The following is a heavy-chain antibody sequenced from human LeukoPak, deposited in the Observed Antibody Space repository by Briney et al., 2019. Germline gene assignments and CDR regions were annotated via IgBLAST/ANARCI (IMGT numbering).Heavy chain of an antibody. CDR1: GGSISNSNYY. D-gene: IGHD3-10*01. CDR2: IYYSGST. Sequence: PSETLSLTCTVSGGSISNSNYYWGWIRQPPGKGLEYIGSIYYSGSTYYNPSLKSRVTISVDTSKNQFSLSLTSVTAADTAVYYCARDGTGFGDFDYWGQGTLVTVSS. CDR3: ARDGTGFGDFDY. J-gene: IGHJ4*02. V-gene: IGHV4-39*07.